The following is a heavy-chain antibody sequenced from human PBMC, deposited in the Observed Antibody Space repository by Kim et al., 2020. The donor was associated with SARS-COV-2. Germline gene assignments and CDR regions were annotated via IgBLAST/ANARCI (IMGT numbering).Heavy chain of an antibody. J-gene: IGHJ6*01. Sequence: GGSLRLSCVVSGFTLSDYYMNWVRQAPGNGLEWISCISTSGSTTYYADSVKGRFTISRANTKSSLYLQMHSLSAEDTAVYYCARDRNYYDRGGMDVWGQG. CDR3: ARDRNYYDRGGMDV. D-gene: IGHD3-22*01. V-gene: IGHV3-11*01. CDR2: ISTSGSTT. CDR1: GFTLSDYY.